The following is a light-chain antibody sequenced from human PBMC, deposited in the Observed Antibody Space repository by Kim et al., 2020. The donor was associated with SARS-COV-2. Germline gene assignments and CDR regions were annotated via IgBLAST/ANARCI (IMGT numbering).Light chain of an antibody. CDR2: GYN. CDR3: AAWDDNLNGVG. Sequence: GRRVTISCPGIFSNVGRNTVNWYQPLPGTAPNLLIFGYNQRPSGVPDRFSGSKSGTSASLAISGLQSEDEADYYCAAWDDNLNGVGFGGGTQLTVL. V-gene: IGLV1-44*01. J-gene: IGLJ2*01. CDR1: FSNVGRNT.